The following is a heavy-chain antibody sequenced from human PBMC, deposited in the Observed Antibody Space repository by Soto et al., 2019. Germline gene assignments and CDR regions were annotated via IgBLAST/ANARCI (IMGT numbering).Heavy chain of an antibody. D-gene: IGHD5-12*01. Sequence: GGSLRLYCAASGFIFSSYAMSWVRQAPGKGLEWVSAISGSGGSTYYADSAKGRFTISRGNSKNTLYLQMNSLRAEDTAVYYCAKKRRYSGYDREYYFDYWGQGTLVTVSS. CDR3: AKKRRYSGYDREYYFDY. CDR2: ISGSGGST. J-gene: IGHJ4*02. V-gene: IGHV3-23*01. CDR1: GFIFSSYA.